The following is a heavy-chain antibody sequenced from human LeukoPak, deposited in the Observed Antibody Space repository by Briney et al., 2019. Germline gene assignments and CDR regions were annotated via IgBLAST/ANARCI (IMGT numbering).Heavy chain of an antibody. J-gene: IGHJ6*02. CDR3: AKDAVRGSGIESYYYYGMDV. Sequence: GGSLRLSCAASGFTFSSYAMSWVRQAPGKGLEWASAISGSGGSTYYADSVKGRFTISRDNSKNTLYLQMNSLRAEDTAVYYCAKDAVRGSGIESYYYYGMDVWGQGTTVTVSS. V-gene: IGHV3-23*01. D-gene: IGHD3-10*01. CDR1: GFTFSSYA. CDR2: ISGSGGST.